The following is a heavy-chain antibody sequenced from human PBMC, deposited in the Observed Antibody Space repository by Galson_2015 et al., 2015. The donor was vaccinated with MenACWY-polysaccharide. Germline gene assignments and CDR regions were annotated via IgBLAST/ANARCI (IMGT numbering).Heavy chain of an antibody. D-gene: IGHD2-15*01. V-gene: IGHV1-18*01. J-gene: IGHJ4*02. CDR2: IKTYNGDT. Sequence: SVKVSCKASGSTFFCFGVTWVRPAPGQGLEWMGWIKTYNGDTNSADKIQGSVPMPTDTSTNTACLELRNLRSDDTAVYYCARGPPGYAGSWHPLQYWGQGTLVTVSA. CDR1: GSTFFCFG. CDR3: ARGPPGYAGSWHPLQY.